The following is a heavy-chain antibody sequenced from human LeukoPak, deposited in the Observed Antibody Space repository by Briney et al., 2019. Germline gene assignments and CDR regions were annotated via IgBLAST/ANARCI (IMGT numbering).Heavy chain of an antibody. V-gene: IGHV5-51*01. Sequence: GESLKISCKTSGYNFTSYWIAWVRQMPGKGLECMGIIYPDDSDVNYSPSFQGQVTFSVDKSINTAYLQWNSLKASDTAMYFCAREDDYTRTDAFDFWGQGTLVTVSS. CDR1: GYNFTSYW. CDR3: AREDDYTRTDAFDF. CDR2: IYPDDSDV. D-gene: IGHD5-24*01. J-gene: IGHJ3*01.